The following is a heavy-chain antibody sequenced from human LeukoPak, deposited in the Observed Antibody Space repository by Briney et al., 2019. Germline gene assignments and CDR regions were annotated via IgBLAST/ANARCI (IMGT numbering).Heavy chain of an antibody. CDR1: GFTFSSYW. V-gene: IGHV3-7*01. CDR2: FKQDVSEK. D-gene: IGHD3-10*02. Sequence: GGSLRLSCAASGFTFSSYWMSWVRQAPGKGLEWVANFKQDVSEKYYVDSVKGRFTISRDNAKNSLYLQMNSLRAEDTAVYYCAELGITMIGGVWGKGTTVTISS. J-gene: IGHJ6*04. CDR3: AELGITMIGGV.